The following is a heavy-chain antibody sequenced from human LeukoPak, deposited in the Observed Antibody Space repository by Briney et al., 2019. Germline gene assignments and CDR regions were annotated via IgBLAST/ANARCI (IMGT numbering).Heavy chain of an antibody. CDR3: ARVLTLGAFDI. V-gene: IGHV6-1*01. Sequence: QTLSLTCAISGDSVSNNRATWIWIRQSPSRGLELLGRTYSRSKWYSDYAVSVKSRITIHPDTSKNHFSLHLNSVTPEDTAVYYCARVLTLGAFDIWGQGTMVTVSS. CDR1: GDSVSNNRAT. CDR2: TYSRSKWYS. J-gene: IGHJ3*02.